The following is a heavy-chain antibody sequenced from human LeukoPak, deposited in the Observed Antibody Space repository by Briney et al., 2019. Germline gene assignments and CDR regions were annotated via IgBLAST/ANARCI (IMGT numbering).Heavy chain of an antibody. CDR3: ARQMGYFDILTPPVY. Sequence: GSLRLSCAASGFTFRSYNMAWVRQAPGKGLEWIGSIYYSGSTYYNPPLKSRVTISVDTSKNQFSLKLSSVTAADTAVYYCARQMGYFDILTPPVYWGQGTLVTVSS. D-gene: IGHD3-9*01. CDR2: IYYSGST. J-gene: IGHJ4*02. CDR1: GFTFRSYN. V-gene: IGHV4-39*01.